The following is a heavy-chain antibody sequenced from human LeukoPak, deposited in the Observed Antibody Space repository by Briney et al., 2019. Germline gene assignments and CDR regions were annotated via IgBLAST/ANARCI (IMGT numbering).Heavy chain of an antibody. CDR2: ISTYDGKL. V-gene: IGHV1-18*01. D-gene: IGHD2-2*01. J-gene: IGHJ3*01. CDR1: GYTFTSYD. Sequence: ASVKVSCKASGYTFTSYDISWVRQAPGQGLEWMGWISTYDGKLKFAQKFQGRVTMTTHTPTSTAYMEMRGLTSDDTAVYYCAGDRGLSNAFDVWGPGTLVTVSS. CDR3: AGDRGLSNAFDV.